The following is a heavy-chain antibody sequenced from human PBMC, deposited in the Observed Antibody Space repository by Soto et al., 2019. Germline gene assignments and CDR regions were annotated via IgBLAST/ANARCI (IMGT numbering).Heavy chain of an antibody. CDR2: INAGNGNT. V-gene: IGHV1-3*01. CDR1: GYTFTSYA. Sequence: ASVKVSCKASGYTFTSYAMHWVRQAPEQRLEWMGWINAGNGNTKYSQKFQGRVTITRDTSASTAYMELSSLRSEDTAVYYCARVGEYYDILTGYYIRGRGFFDYWGQGTLVTVSS. J-gene: IGHJ4*02. CDR3: ARVGEYYDILTGYYIRGRGFFDY. D-gene: IGHD3-9*01.